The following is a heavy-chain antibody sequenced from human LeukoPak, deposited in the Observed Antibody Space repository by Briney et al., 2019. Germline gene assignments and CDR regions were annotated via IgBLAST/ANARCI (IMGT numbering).Heavy chain of an antibody. CDR2: INSDGSST. V-gene: IGHV3-74*01. CDR3: ARVVGDYYYYYMDV. Sequence: GGSLRLSCAASGFTFSSYAMHWVRQAPGKGLVWVSRINSDGSSTSYADSVKGRFTISRDNAKNTLYLQMNSLRAEDTAVYYCARVVGDYYYYYMDVWGKGTTVTISS. D-gene: IGHD4-17*01. CDR1: GFTFSSYA. J-gene: IGHJ6*03.